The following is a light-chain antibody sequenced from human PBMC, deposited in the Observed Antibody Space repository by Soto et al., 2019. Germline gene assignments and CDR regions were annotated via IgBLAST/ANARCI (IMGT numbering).Light chain of an antibody. CDR2: KAS. V-gene: IGKV1-5*03. CDR1: QSISSW. Sequence: DIQMTQSPSTLSGSVGDRVTITCRASQSISSWLAWYQQKPGTAPKLLIYKASTLKSGVPSRFSGSGSGTEFTLTISCLQPDDFATYYCQHYNSYSEAFGQGTKVDI. J-gene: IGKJ1*01. CDR3: QHYNSYSEA.